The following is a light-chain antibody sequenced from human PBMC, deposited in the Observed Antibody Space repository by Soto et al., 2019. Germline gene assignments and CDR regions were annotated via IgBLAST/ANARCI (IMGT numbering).Light chain of an antibody. V-gene: IGKV3-11*01. CDR1: QSVSSY. CDR2: DAS. Sequence: EIVLTQSPATLSLSPGERATLSCRASQSVSSYLAWYQQKPGQAPRLLIYDASNRATGIPARFSGSGSGTDFTLTNSSLVPEDFAVYYCQQRSNWPPYTFGQGTKLEIK. CDR3: QQRSNWPPYT. J-gene: IGKJ2*01.